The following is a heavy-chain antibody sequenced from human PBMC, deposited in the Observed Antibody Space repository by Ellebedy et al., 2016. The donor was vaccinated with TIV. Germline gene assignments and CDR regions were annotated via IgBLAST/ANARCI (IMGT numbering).Heavy chain of an antibody. J-gene: IGHJ3*02. CDR2: IYHTGST. CDR3: ARGGYGGYDSVDALDI. CDR1: GGSFSGYY. V-gene: IGHV4-34*01. D-gene: IGHD5-12*01. Sequence: SETLSLTCAVYGGSFSGYYWGWIRQPPGKGLEWIGEIYHTGSTYYNPSLKSRVTISVDTSKNQFSLNLTSVTAADTAMYYCARGGYGGYDSVDALDIWGQGTMVTVSS.